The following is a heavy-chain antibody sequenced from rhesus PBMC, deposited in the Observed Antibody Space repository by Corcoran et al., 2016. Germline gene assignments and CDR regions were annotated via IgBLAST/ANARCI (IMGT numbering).Heavy chain of an antibody. V-gene: IGHV4-65*01. D-gene: IGHD3-9*01. Sequence: QVQLQESGPGLVKPSETLSLPCAVAGGSVSRSNGWSWIRQPPGQGRGWIGYISGSSGGTYYNPSLKSRVTISTDTSKNQFSLKLSSVTAADTAVYYCARSYYEDDYWLLLHDYWGQGVLVTVSS. CDR2: ISGSSGGT. CDR3: ARSYYEDDYWLLLHDY. J-gene: IGHJ4*01. CDR1: GGSVSRSNG.